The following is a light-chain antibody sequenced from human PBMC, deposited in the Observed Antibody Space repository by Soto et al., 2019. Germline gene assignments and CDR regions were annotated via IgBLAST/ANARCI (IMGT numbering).Light chain of an antibody. V-gene: IGKV4-1*01. CDR1: QSVLYSSNNKNY. CDR3: QQYYSTPPT. Sequence: IVLIQSPDSLALSLGERATMNCKSSQSVLYSSNNKNYLAWYQQKPGQPPKLLIYWASTRESGVPDRFSGSGSGTDFTLTISSLQAEDVVVYYCQQYYSTPPTFGGGTKVDI. J-gene: IGKJ4*01. CDR2: WAS.